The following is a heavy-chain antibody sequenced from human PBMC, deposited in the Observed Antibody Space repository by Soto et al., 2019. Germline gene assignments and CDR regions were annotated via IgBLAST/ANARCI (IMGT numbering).Heavy chain of an antibody. CDR3: ARAWGYCFAY. V-gene: IGHV4-59*01. CDR2: IYYSGST. CDR1: GGSISSYY. Sequence: QVQLQESGPGLVKPSETLSLTCTVSGGSISSYYWSWIRQPPGKGLEWIGYIYYSGSTNYNPSLTXRVTISVDTSKNQFALKLSSVPAADAAVYYCARAWGYCFAYWGQGTLVTVSS. D-gene: IGHD3-16*01. J-gene: IGHJ4*02.